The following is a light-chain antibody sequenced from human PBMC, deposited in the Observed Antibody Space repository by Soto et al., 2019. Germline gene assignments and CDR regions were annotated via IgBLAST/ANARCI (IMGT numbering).Light chain of an antibody. J-gene: IGLJ1*01. CDR2: DVS. Sequence: QSVLTQPASVSGSPGQSITISCTGXSSDVGGYNSVSWYQHHPGKAPKLMIYDVSNRSSGVSSRFSGSKSDNTASLTISGLQAEDEAEYYWKPYTSTRTSVFGIGPTVPVL. V-gene: IGLV2-14*03. CDR3: KPYTSTRTSV. CDR1: SSDVGGYNS.